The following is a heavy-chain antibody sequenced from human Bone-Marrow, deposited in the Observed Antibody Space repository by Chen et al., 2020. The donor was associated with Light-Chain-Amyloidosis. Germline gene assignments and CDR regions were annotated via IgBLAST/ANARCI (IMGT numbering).Heavy chain of an antibody. CDR3: ARGMSSLYCSGGSCLPMGLGLDY. Sequence: QVQLQQWGAGLLKPSETLSLTCEVQGGSFSGYYWSWVRQSPGKGLEWIGESHHSGSTSYNPSLKSRVTISLGASKNHFSLELTSVTAADTAVYFCARGMSSLYCSGGSCLPMGLGLDYWGQGTQVTVSS. D-gene: IGHD2-15*01. J-gene: IGHJ4*02. CDR1: GGSFSGYY. CDR2: SHHSGST. V-gene: IGHV4-34*01.